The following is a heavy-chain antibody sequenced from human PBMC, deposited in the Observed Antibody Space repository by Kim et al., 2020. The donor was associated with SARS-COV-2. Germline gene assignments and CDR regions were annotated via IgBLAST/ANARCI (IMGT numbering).Heavy chain of an antibody. CDR1: AYTFSSYW. D-gene: IGHD5-12*01. CDR2: IYPGDLVT. J-gene: IGHJ4*02. CDR3: FTFSGFDFWGQY. V-gene: IGHV5-51*01. Sequence: GESLKISCKGSAYTFSSYWIGWVRQMPGKGPEWMGIIYPGDLVTRYSPPFEGQVTFSVDTSISTAYLQWTSLKATDTAMYYCFTFSGFDFWGQYWGQGTLVTVSS.